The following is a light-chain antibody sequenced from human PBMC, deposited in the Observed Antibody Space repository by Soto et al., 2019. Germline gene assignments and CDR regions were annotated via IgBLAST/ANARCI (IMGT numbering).Light chain of an antibody. CDR3: QQYDYLPLT. CDR2: DAS. J-gene: IGKJ4*01. CDR1: QDITNY. V-gene: IGKV1-33*01. Sequence: DIPMTQSPSSLSASVGDRVTITCQASQDITNYLNWYQQKPGKAPQLLICDASNLETGVPSRFSGSGSGTDFTFTISSLQPEDIATYYCQQYDYLPLTFGGGTKVEIE.